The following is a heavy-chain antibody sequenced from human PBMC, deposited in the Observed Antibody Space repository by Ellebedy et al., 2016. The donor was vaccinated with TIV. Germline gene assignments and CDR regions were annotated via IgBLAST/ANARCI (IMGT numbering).Heavy chain of an antibody. CDR1: GASISTGDYY. CDR2: IYHSGST. V-gene: IGHV4-30-2*01. CDR3: ARVDTAMVIFDY. D-gene: IGHD5-18*01. Sequence: MPSETLSLTCIVSGASISTGDYYWSWSRQPPGKGLEWIGYIYHSGSTYYNPSLKSRVTISVDRSKNQFSLKLSSVTAADTAVYYFARVDTAMVIFDYWGQGTLVTVSS. J-gene: IGHJ4*02.